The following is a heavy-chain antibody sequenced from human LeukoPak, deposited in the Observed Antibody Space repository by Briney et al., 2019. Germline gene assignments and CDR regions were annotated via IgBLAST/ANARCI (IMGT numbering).Heavy chain of an antibody. CDR3: AKSNIVATGRYFDY. J-gene: IGHJ4*02. CDR2: IRYDGSNK. D-gene: IGHD5-12*01. CDR1: AFTFSSYG. V-gene: IGHV3-30*02. Sequence: GGSLRLSCAASAFTFSSYGMHWVRQAPGKGLEWVAFIRYDGSNKYYADSVKGRFTISRDNSKNTLYLQMNSLRAEDTAVYYCAKSNIVATGRYFDYWGQGTLVTVSS.